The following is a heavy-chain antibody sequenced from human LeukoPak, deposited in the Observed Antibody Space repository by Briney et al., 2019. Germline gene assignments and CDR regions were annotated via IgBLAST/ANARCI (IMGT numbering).Heavy chain of an antibody. D-gene: IGHD3-22*01. CDR2: INHSGST. Sequence: SETLSLTCAVYGGSFSGYYWSWIRQPPGKGLEWIGEINHSGSTNYNPSLKSRVTISVDTSKNQFSLKLSSVTAADTAVYYCARDRTMIVVVQGDDAFDIWGQGTMVTVSS. V-gene: IGHV4-34*01. J-gene: IGHJ3*02. CDR3: ARDRTMIVVVQGDDAFDI. CDR1: GGSFSGYY.